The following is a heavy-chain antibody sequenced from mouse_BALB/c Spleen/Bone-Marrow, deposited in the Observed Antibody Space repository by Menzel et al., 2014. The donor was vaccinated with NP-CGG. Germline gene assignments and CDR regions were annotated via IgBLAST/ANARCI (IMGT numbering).Heavy chain of an antibody. D-gene: IGHD2-4*01. Sequence: EVKLMESGGGLVKPGGSLKLSCAASGFTFSSCAMSWVRQTPEKRLEWVASISSGGSTNYPDSVKGRFTISRDNARNILYLQMSSLRSEDTAMYYCARGGGYDYGSWFAYWGQGTLVTVSA. V-gene: IGHV5-6-5*01. CDR1: GFTFSSCA. CDR2: ISSGGST. CDR3: ARGGGYDYGSWFAY. J-gene: IGHJ3*01.